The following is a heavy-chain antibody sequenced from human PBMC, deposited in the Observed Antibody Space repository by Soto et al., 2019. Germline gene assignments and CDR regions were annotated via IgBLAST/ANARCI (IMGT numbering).Heavy chain of an antibody. CDR1: GGTFSSYT. J-gene: IGHJ4*02. CDR2: IIPILGIA. D-gene: IGHD2-2*01. V-gene: IGHV1-69*02. Sequence: QVQLVQSGAEVKKPGSSVKVSYKASGGTFSSYTISWVRQAPGQGLEWMGRIIPILGIANYAQKFQGRVTITADKSTSTAYMELSSLRSEDTAVYYCARVTGRYCSSTSCYREGYFDYWGQGTLVTVSS. CDR3: ARVTGRYCSSTSCYREGYFDY.